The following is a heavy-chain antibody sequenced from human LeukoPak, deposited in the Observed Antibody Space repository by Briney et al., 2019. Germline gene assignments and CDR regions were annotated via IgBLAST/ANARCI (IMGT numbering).Heavy chain of an antibody. D-gene: IGHD3-16*01. CDR1: GGSISSSNW. Sequence: TSETLSLTCALSGGSISSSNWWGWVRQPPGKGLEWIGEIYHSGSTNYNPSLKSRVTISVDKSKNQFSLKLSAVTAADTAVYYCARVEGAPDYGMDGWGQGTTVTASS. CDR3: ARVEGAPDYGMDG. V-gene: IGHV4-4*02. CDR2: IYHSGST. J-gene: IGHJ6*02.